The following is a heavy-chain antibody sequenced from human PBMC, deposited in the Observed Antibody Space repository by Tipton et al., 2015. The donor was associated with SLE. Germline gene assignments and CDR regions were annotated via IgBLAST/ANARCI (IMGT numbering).Heavy chain of an antibody. CDR1: GGSISSSSYY. CDR3: ARTQYDFRSGYYGD. D-gene: IGHD3-3*01. Sequence: TLSLTCTVSGGSISSSSYYWGWIRQPPGKGLEWIGSIYYGGSTYYNPSLKSRVTISIDTSNNQFSLKLGSVTAADTAVYYCARTQYDFRSGYYGDWGQGTLVTVSS. J-gene: IGHJ4*02. V-gene: IGHV4-39*07. CDR2: IYYGGST.